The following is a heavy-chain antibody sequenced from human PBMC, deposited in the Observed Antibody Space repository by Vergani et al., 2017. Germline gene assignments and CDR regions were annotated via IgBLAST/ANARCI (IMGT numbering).Heavy chain of an antibody. CDR1: GFTFSSYS. D-gene: IGHD2-2*03. CDR3: SSVGYCSSTSCYAYYGIIDY. Sequence: VQLVESGGGLVQPGGSLRLSCAASGFTFSSYSMNWVRQAPGKGLEWIGEINHSGSTNYNPSLKSRVTISVDTSKNQFSLKLSSVTAADTAVYYCSSVGYCSSTSCYAYYGIIDYWGQGTLVTVSS. J-gene: IGHJ4*02. V-gene: IGHV4-34*08. CDR2: INHSGST.